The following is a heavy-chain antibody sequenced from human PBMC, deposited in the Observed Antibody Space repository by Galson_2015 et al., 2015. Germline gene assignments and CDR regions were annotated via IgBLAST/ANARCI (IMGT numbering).Heavy chain of an antibody. CDR1: GGTFSIFA. J-gene: IGHJ4*02. CDR3: ATANADVYCSGGSCFLDS. CDR2: LLPIYGTP. D-gene: IGHD2-15*01. Sequence: SVKVSCKASGGTFSIFAISWVRQAPGQRLEWMGGLLPIYGTPNYAQKFQGRVTITADESTSTAYMELSSLTSEDSAVFYCATANADVYCSGGSCFLDSWGQGTLGPVSS. V-gene: IGHV1-69*13.